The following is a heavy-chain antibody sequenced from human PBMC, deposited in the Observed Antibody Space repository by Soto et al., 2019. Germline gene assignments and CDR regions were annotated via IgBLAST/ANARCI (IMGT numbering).Heavy chain of an antibody. CDR2: ISYDGSNK. J-gene: IGHJ3*02. V-gene: IGHV3-30*18. Sequence: LRLSCAASGFTFSSYGMHWVRQAPGKGLEWVAVISYDGSNKYYADSVKGRFTISRDNSKNTLYLQMNSLRAEDTAVYYCAKDSDYYDSSGYWDAFDIWGQGTMVTVSS. CDR1: GFTFSSYG. D-gene: IGHD3-22*01. CDR3: AKDSDYYDSSGYWDAFDI.